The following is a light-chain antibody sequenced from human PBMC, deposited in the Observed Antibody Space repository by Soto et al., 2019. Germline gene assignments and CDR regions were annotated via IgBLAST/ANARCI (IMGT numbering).Light chain of an antibody. CDR2: GAS. Sequence: EIVFTQSPGTLSLSPGERATLSCRASQSVSNNYLAWSQQKPGQAPRPLIYGASNTATDIPGRFSGSGSGTDFTLTISRLEPEDFAEYYCQQYGSSGTFGQGTKVDIK. J-gene: IGKJ1*01. CDR3: QQYGSSGT. V-gene: IGKV3-20*01. CDR1: QSVSNNY.